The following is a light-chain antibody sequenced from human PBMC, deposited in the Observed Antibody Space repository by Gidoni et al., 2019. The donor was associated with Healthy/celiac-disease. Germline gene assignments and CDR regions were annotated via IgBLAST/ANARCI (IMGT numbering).Light chain of an antibody. CDR2: GAS. CDR1: QSVSSSY. Sequence: EIVLTQSPGTLSLSPGEIATLSCRASQSVSSSYLAWYQQKPGQAPRLLIYGASSRATGIPDRFSGSGSGTDFTLTISRLEPEDFAVYYCQQYGSSPPGWTFGQXTKVEIK. V-gene: IGKV3-20*01. CDR3: QQYGSSPPGWT. J-gene: IGKJ1*01.